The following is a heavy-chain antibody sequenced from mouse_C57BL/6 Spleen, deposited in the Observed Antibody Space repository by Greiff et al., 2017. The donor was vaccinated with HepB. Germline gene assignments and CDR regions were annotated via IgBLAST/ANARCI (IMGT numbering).Heavy chain of an antibody. CDR2: IDPSDSET. Sequence: QVQLQQPGAELVRPGSSVKLSCKASGYTFTSYWMHWVKQRPIQGLEWIGNIDPSDSETHYNQKFKDKATLTIDKSSSTAYLQLSSLTSEESAVYYCARSDYGSSPYAMDYWGQGTSVTVSS. CDR1: GYTFTSYW. V-gene: IGHV1-52*01. D-gene: IGHD1-1*01. J-gene: IGHJ4*01. CDR3: ARSDYGSSPYAMDY.